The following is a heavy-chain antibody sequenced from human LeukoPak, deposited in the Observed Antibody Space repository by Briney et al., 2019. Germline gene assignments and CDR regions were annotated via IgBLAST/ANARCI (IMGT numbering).Heavy chain of an antibody. J-gene: IGHJ6*03. V-gene: IGHV1-2*02. Sequence: ASVKVSCKASGYTFTGYYMHWVRQAPGQGLGWMGWINPNSGGTNYAQKFQGRVTMTRDTSISTAYMELSRLRSDDTAVYYCARDRVIHRLDYYYYMDVWGKGTTVTISS. CDR1: GYTFTGYY. CDR3: ARDRVIHRLDYYYYMDV. CDR2: INPNSGGT. D-gene: IGHD3-10*01.